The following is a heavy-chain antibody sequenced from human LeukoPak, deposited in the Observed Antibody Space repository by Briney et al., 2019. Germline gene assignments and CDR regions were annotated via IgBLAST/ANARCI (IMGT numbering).Heavy chain of an antibody. CDR3: ARLIGLWSPCHY. CDR1: VVSISSDSHY. V-gene: IGHV4-39*01. Sequence: SETLSLTRVVSVVSISSDSHYWGWIPPPPEKRVEWVGAIYYSGNTYYNPSLKSRVTISVDASKNQFSLRLSSVTAADTAVYYCARLIGLWSPCHYCGQGALAAVSS. D-gene: IGHD5-18*01. J-gene: IGHJ4*02. CDR2: IYYSGNT.